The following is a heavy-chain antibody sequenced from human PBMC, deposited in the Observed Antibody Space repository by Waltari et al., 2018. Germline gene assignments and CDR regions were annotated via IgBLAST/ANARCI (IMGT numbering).Heavy chain of an antibody. D-gene: IGHD5-18*01. Sequence: QVQLQESGPRLVTPSETLSLTCTVSGVSINSHYWNWIRQPPGKGLEWVGFVYYSGATNYAPSLESRVTMSMDSSRNQFSLKLASVTAADTAIYYCARGGPGGYNYGGYWYFELWGRGTLVTVSS. V-gene: IGHV4-59*11. CDR3: ARGGPGGYNYGGYWYFEL. J-gene: IGHJ2*01. CDR2: VYYSGAT. CDR1: GVSINSHY.